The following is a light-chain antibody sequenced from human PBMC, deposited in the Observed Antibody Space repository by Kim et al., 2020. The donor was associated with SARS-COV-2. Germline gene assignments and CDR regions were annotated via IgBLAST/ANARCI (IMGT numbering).Light chain of an antibody. V-gene: IGLV1-47*01. CDR3: AAWDDSLLRV. CDR2: RND. CDR1: SSNIESNY. J-gene: IGLJ3*02. Sequence: QSALTQPPSASGTPGQTVTISCSGSSSNIESNYVYWYQQFPGMAPKLLIFRNDRRPPGVPDRFSGSKSGTSASLAISGLRSDDEADYYCAAWDDSLLRVFGGGTQLTVL.